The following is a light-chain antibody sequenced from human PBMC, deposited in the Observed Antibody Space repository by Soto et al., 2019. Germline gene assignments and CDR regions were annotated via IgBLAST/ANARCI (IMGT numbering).Light chain of an antibody. CDR3: SSYVGNNNYV. V-gene: IGLV2-8*01. CDR2: EVT. Sequence: QSVLAQPPSASGSPGQSVTFSCTGTSSDIGDYNYVSWYQQHPGKAPKLVIYEVTKRPSGVPDRFSGSKSGNTASLTVSGLQADDEADYYCSSYVGNNNYVFGTGTKVTVL. CDR1: SSDIGDYNY. J-gene: IGLJ1*01.